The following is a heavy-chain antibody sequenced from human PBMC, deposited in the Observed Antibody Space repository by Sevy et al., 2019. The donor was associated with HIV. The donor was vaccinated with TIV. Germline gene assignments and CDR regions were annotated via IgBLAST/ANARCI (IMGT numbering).Heavy chain of an antibody. D-gene: IGHD3-16*02. CDR1: GHTLNRLG. CDR3: ARAQAIETFGGVIGISQGDYYYYGMDV. J-gene: IGHJ6*02. Sequence: ASVKVSCKVYGHTLNRLGMHWVRQAPGKGLEWMGSFDPEDGETFQAQKFQGRVTMTDDTSTDTAYMELSSLRSEDTAVYYCARAQAIETFGGVIGISQGDYYYYGMDVWGQGTTVTVSS. V-gene: IGHV1-24*01. CDR2: FDPEDGET.